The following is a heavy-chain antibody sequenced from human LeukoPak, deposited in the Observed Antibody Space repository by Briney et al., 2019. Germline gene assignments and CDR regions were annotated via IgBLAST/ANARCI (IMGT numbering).Heavy chain of an antibody. Sequence: PSETLSLTCAVPGGSISSGGYSWSWIRQPPGKGLEWIGYIYHSGSTYYNPSLKSRVTISVDRSKNQFSLKLSSVTAADTAVYYCASGSSLRAFDIWGQGTMVTVSS. J-gene: IGHJ3*02. V-gene: IGHV4-30-2*01. CDR1: GGSISSGGYS. CDR2: IYHSGST. CDR3: ASGSSLRAFDI. D-gene: IGHD3-10*01.